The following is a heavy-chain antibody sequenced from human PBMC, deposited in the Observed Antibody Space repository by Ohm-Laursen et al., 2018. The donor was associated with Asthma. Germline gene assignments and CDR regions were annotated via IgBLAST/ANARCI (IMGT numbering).Heavy chain of an antibody. CDR2: VSGRGDTT. CDR1: GFTFSSQG. CDR3: AKDALYSRPYYFDY. J-gene: IGHJ4*02. Sequence: SLRLSCSASGFTFSSQGTTWVRQAPGKGLEWVAGVSGRGDTTYYADSVKGRFTISRDNSKDTLYLQMNSLRAEDTAVYYCAKDALYSRPYYFDYWGQGTLVTVSS. V-gene: IGHV3-23*01. D-gene: IGHD5-12*01.